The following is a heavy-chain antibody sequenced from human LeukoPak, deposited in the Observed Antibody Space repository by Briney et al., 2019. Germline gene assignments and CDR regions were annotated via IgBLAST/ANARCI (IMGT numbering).Heavy chain of an antibody. Sequence: KPSETLSLTCTVSGGSISSYYWSWIRQPPGKGLEWIGYIYYSGSTNYNPSLKSRVTISVDTSKNQFSLKLSSVTAADTAAYYCARERFLAEYYFDYWGQGALVTVSS. CDR2: IYYSGST. J-gene: IGHJ4*02. V-gene: IGHV4-59*01. CDR1: GGSISSYY. CDR3: ARERFLAEYYFDY. D-gene: IGHD3-3*01.